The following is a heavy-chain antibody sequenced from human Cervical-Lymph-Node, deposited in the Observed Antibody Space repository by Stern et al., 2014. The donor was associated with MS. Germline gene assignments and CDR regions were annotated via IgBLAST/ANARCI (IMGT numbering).Heavy chain of an antibody. D-gene: IGHD6-19*01. J-gene: IGHJ4*02. CDR3: ASRVAGTLDY. CDR1: GGSISSSSYY. CDR2: IYYSGST. V-gene: IGHV4-39*01. Sequence: QVQLQESGPGLVKPSETLSLTCTVSGGSISSSSYYWGWIRQPPGKGLEWIGSIYYSGSTYYNPSLKSRVTISVDTSKHQFSMKRSSVTAADTAVYYCASRVAGTLDYWGQGTLVTVSS.